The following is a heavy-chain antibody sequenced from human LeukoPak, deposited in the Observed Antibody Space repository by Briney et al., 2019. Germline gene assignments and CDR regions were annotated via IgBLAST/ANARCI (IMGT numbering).Heavy chain of an antibody. D-gene: IGHD6-19*01. J-gene: IGHJ4*02. CDR3: ARRRAVAGTWVDY. CDR1: GGSFSGYY. CDR2: INHSGST. V-gene: IGHV4-34*01. Sequence: PSETLSLTCAVYGGSFSGYYWSWIRQPPGKGLEWIGEINHSGSTNYNPSLKSRVTISVDTSKNQFSLKLSSVTAADTAVYYCARRRAVAGTWVDYWGQGTLVTVSS.